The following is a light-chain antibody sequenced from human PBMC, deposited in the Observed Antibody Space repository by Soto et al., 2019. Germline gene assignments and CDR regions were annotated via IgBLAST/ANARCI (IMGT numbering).Light chain of an antibody. CDR1: HFISNF. CDR2: SAT. Sequence: DIQMTQSPSSLSASAGDSVTITCRASHFISNFLAWYQLRPGKPPRLLIYSATTLHSGVPSRFRGSGVGTDFTLTISGLRPEDAGNYYCQSCRNVPYMFAQGTRVE. J-gene: IGKJ2*01. V-gene: IGKV1-27*01. CDR3: QSCRNVPYM.